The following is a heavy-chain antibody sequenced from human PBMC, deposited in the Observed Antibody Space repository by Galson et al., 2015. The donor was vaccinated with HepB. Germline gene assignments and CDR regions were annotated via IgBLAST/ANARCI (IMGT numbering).Heavy chain of an antibody. CDR3: ACLPGALVALGY. Sequence: AISGSGGSTYYADSVKGRFTISRDNSKNTLYLQMNSLRAEDTAVYYCACLPGALVALGYWGQGTLVTVSS. J-gene: IGHJ4*02. CDR2: ISGSGGST. V-gene: IGHV3-23*01. D-gene: IGHD3-16*01.